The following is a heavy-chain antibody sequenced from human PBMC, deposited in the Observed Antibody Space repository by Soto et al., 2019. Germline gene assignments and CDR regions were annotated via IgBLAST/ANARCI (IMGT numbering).Heavy chain of an antibody. CDR3: ARNAQYSSRWHPIDY. CDR2: IHTYNGNT. D-gene: IGHD6-19*01. V-gene: IGHV1-18*01. CDR1: GYTFTDYG. Sequence: QVQLVQSGAEVKKPGASVKVYCKASGYTFTDYGISWVRQAPGQGLEWMGWIHTYNGNTNYAQKVQGRGTMTTDSSTSTAYMELRNLRSDDTAVYYCARNAQYSSRWHPIDYWGQGTLVTVSS. J-gene: IGHJ4*02.